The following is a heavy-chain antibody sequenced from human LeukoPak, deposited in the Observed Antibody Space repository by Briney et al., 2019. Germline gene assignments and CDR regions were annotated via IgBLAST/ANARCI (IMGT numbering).Heavy chain of an antibody. CDR1: GYSISSGYY. Sequence: SETLSLTCTVSGYSISSGYYWGWIRQPPGKGLEWIGSIYHSGSTNYNPSLKSRVTISVDTSKNQFSLKLSSGTAADTAVYYCARHGSGGQGDYWGQGTLVTVSS. J-gene: IGHJ4*02. V-gene: IGHV4-38-2*02. CDR3: ARHGSGGQGDY. CDR2: IYHSGST. D-gene: IGHD2-2*03.